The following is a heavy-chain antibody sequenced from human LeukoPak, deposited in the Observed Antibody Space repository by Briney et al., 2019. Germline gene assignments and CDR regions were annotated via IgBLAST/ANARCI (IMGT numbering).Heavy chain of an antibody. CDR2: IIPIFGTA. D-gene: IGHD4-17*01. CDR1: GGTISSYA. J-gene: IGHJ4*02. V-gene: IGHV1-69*06. Sequence: SVKASCHASGGTISSYAISWVRQAPGQGLEWMGGIIPIFGTANYAQKFQGRVTITADKSTSTAYMELSSLRSEDTAVYYCARGHGDYAYYGYWGQGTLVTVSS. CDR3: ARGHGDYAYYGY.